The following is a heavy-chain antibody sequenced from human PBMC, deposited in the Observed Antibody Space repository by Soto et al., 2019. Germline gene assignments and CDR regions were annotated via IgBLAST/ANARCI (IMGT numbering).Heavy chain of an antibody. CDR2: INAGNGNT. V-gene: IGHV1-3*01. CDR1: GYTFTSYA. Sequence: ASVKVSCKASGYTFTSYAMHWVRQAPGQRLEWMGWINAGNGNTKYSQKFQGRVTITRDTSASTAYMELSSLRSEDTAVYYCARDRDYYDSSGLNLFDPWGQGTLVTVSS. J-gene: IGHJ5*02. CDR3: ARDRDYYDSSGLNLFDP. D-gene: IGHD3-22*01.